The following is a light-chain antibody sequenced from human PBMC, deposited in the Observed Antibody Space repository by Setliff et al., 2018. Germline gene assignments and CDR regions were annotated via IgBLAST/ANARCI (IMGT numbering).Light chain of an antibody. CDR1: ALPKQY. J-gene: IGLJ2*01. CDR3: QSADSSGTYVV. V-gene: IGLV3-25*03. CDR2: KDS. Sequence: SYELTQPPSVSVSPGQTARITCSGDALPKQYAYWYQQKPGQAPVLVIYKDSERPSGIPERFSGSSSGTTVTLTISGAQAEDEADFYCQSADSSGTYVVFGGGT.